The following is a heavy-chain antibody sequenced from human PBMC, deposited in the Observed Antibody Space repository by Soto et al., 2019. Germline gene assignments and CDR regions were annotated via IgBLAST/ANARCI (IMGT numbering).Heavy chain of an antibody. CDR2: ISWNSGNI. CDR3: AKMVTWDSSGYYQGGFDC. J-gene: IGHJ4*02. Sequence: PGGSLRLSCAASGFTFSSYWMHWVRQAPGKGLEWVSGISWNSGNIIYADSVKGRFTISRDNAKNSLYLQMNSLRLEDMSLYYCAKMVTWDSSGYYQGGFDCWGQGT. V-gene: IGHV3-9*03. D-gene: IGHD3-22*01. CDR1: GFTFSSYW.